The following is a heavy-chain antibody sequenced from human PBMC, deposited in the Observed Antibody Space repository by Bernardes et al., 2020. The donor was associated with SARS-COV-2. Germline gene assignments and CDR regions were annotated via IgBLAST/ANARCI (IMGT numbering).Heavy chain of an antibody. CDR2: IYIDGST. V-gene: IGHV3-53*01. D-gene: IGHD2-8*01. J-gene: IGHJ3*01. CDR3: ARETQWTFDL. CDR1: GFVVSNNF. Sequence: GSLRLSCAASGFVVSNNFMSWVRQTPEKGLEWVSDIYIDGSTYYADSVRGRFTVSRDTSKNTMYLQMNSLRAEETALYYCARETQWTFDLWGQGTMVTVSS.